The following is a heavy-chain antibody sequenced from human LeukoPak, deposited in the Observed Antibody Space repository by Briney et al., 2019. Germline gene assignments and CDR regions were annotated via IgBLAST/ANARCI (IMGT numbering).Heavy chain of an antibody. CDR2: IYYSGST. D-gene: IGHD5-12*01. CDR3: ARRARAIDN. J-gene: IGHJ4*02. V-gene: IGHV4-59*08. Sequence: KPSETLSLTCTVSGGSISNDYWSWIRQSPGKGLEWIGFIYYSGSTNYNPSLKSQVTISVDTSKNQFSLKLSSVTATDTAVYYCARRARAIDNWGQGTLVTVSS. CDR1: GGSISNDY.